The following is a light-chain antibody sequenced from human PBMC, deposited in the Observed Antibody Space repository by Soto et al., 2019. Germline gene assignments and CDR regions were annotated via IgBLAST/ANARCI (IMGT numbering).Light chain of an antibody. Sequence: EIVMTQSPATLSVSPGERATLSCRASQSVSSNLAWYQQKPCQAPRLLIYGAATRATAIPARFSGSGSATEFTLTISSLQSEDFAVNYCQQYNNWSPWTFGQGTKVEIK. CDR3: QQYNNWSPWT. CDR1: QSVSSN. J-gene: IGKJ1*01. V-gene: IGKV3-15*01. CDR2: GAA.